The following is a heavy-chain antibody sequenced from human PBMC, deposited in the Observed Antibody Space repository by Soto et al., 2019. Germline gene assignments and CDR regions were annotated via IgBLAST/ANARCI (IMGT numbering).Heavy chain of an antibody. J-gene: IGHJ3*02. CDR1: GFTFSSYS. CDR3: ARGYGDYIPDAFNI. Sequence: EVQLVESGGGLVKPGGSLRLSCAASGFTFSSYSMNWVRQAPGEGLEWVSSITPYSTSIYYADSVKGRVAISRDNAKNSLFLQMNSLRAEDTAVYYCARGYGDYIPDAFNIWGQGKMVTVSS. CDR2: ITPYSTSI. D-gene: IGHD4-17*01. V-gene: IGHV3-21*01.